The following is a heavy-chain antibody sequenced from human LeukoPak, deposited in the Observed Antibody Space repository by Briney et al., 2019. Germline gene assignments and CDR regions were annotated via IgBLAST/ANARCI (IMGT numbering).Heavy chain of an antibody. J-gene: IGHJ4*02. Sequence: PTASVKVSCKVSGYTLTELSMHWVRQAPGKGLEWMGGIIPIFGTANYAQKFQGRVTITADKSTSTAYMELSSLRSEDTAVYYCARLGHSSSWVYWGQGTLVTVSS. V-gene: IGHV1-69*06. CDR3: ARLGHSSSWVY. CDR1: GYTLTELS. D-gene: IGHD6-13*01. CDR2: IIPIFGTA.